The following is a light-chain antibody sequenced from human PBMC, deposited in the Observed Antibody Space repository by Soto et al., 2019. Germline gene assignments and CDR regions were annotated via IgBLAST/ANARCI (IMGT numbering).Light chain of an antibody. Sequence: EIVLTQSPGTLSLSPGERATLSCRASQSVSYNYLAWHQQKPGQAPRLVIYGASNRATGIPDRFSASGSGTDFTLTISRLEPEDSAVYYCQQYISSPLTFGQGTKVEIK. CDR3: QQYISSPLT. J-gene: IGKJ1*01. CDR2: GAS. V-gene: IGKV3-20*01. CDR1: QSVSYNY.